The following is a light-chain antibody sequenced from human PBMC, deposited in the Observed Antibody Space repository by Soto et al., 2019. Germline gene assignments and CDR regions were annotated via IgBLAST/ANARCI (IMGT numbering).Light chain of an antibody. CDR3: GTWDSSLSAVL. V-gene: IGLV1-51*01. Sequence: QPVLTQPPSVSAAPGQRVTISCSGSTSNIGNNYVSWYQQLPGTAPKILIYDNDNRPSGIPDRFSGSKSGTSATLGITGLQTGDEADYYCGTWDSSLSAVLFGGGTKVTVL. CDR1: TSNIGNNY. J-gene: IGLJ2*01. CDR2: DND.